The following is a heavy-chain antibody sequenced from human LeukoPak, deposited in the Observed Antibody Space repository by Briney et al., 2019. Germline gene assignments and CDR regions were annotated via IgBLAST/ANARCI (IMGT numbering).Heavy chain of an antibody. Sequence: PSETLSLTCTVSGGSISSNNYDWGWLRQPPGKGLEWIGTIYSSGSAYYNPSLKSRVTISIDTSKNQVSLKLSSVTAADTAVYYCARQGVYWGQGALVTVSS. CDR1: GGSISSNNYD. CDR2: IYSSGSA. D-gene: IGHD3-16*01. V-gene: IGHV4-39*01. J-gene: IGHJ4*02. CDR3: ARQGVY.